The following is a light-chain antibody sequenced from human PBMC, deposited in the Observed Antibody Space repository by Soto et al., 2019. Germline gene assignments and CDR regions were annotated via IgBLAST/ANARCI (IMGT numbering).Light chain of an antibody. CDR2: GAS. CDR3: QQSHSTPWT. J-gene: IGKJ1*01. CDR1: QTITTY. V-gene: IGKV1-39*01. Sequence: DILMTQSPSSLSSSVGDRVTITCRASQTITTYLNWYQQKPGKAPQLLIYGASSLQSGVPSRFTGSGSGTDFTLTISSLQPEDFATYHCQQSHSTPWTFGQGTKLEIK.